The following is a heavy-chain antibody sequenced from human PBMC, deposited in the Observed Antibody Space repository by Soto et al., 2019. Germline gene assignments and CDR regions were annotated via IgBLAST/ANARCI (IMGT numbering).Heavy chain of an antibody. D-gene: IGHD3-9*01. CDR3: ARVFRETPDTWFDP. Sequence: PSEPLSLTCTVSGGSISSYYWSWIRQPPGKGLEWIGYIYYSGSTNYNPSLKSRVTISVDTSKNQFSLKLSSVTAADTAVYYCARVFRETPDTWFDPWGQGTLVTVSS. CDR2: IYYSGST. J-gene: IGHJ5*02. V-gene: IGHV4-59*12. CDR1: GGSISSYY.